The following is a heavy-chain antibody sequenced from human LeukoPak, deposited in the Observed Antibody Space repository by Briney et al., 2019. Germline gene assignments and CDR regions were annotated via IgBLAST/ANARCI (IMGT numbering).Heavy chain of an antibody. J-gene: IGHJ3*02. CDR1: GGSISSSSYY. Sequence: SETLSLTCTVSGGSISSSSYYWRWIRQPPGKGLEWFGSIYYSGSTYYNPSLKSRVTISVDTSKNQFSLKLSSVTAADTAVYYCARHQQQLWYGAFDIWGQGTMVTVSS. CDR3: ARHQQQLWYGAFDI. V-gene: IGHV4-39*01. CDR2: IYYSGST. D-gene: IGHD6-13*01.